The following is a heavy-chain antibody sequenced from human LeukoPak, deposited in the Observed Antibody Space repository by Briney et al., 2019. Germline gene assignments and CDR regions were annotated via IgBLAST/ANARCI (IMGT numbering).Heavy chain of an antibody. CDR1: GFTFDDYA. D-gene: IGHD1-26*01. Sequence: PGGSLRLSCAASGFTFDDYAMHWGRQAPGKGLEWVSGISWNSGSIGYADSVKGRFTISRDNAKNPLYLQMNSLRAEDTALYYCARARIGYYGMDVWGQGTTVTVSS. CDR2: ISWNSGSI. V-gene: IGHV3-9*01. J-gene: IGHJ6*02. CDR3: ARARIGYYGMDV.